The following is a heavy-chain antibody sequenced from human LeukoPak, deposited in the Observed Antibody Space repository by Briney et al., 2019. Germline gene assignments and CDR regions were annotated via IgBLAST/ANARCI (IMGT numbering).Heavy chain of an antibody. Sequence: GGSLRLSCAASGFTFSRYWMTWVRQTPGKGLEWVANIKEDGSAKYYVDSVRGRFTISRDNAKNSLYLQVNSLTAEDTAVYYCARDEGSSCYDHWGRGTLVTVSS. V-gene: IGHV3-7*04. CDR2: IKEDGSAK. CDR3: ARDEGSSCYDH. D-gene: IGHD2-2*01. J-gene: IGHJ4*02. CDR1: GFTFSRYW.